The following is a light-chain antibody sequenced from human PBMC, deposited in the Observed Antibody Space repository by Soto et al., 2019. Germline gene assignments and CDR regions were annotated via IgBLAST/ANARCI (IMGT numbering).Light chain of an antibody. J-gene: IGKJ5*01. CDR1: QSVRSY. CDR3: QQRSTWPLT. CDR2: DAS. Sequence: EIVLTQSPATLSLSPGERATLSCRASQSVRSYLAWYQQKPGQAPRLLIYDASNRATGIPARFSGSGSGTDFTLTISSLEPEDFAVYYCQQRSTWPLTFGQGTRLEIK. V-gene: IGKV3-11*01.